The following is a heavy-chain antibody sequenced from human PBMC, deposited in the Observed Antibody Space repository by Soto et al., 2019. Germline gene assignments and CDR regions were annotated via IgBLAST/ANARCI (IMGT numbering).Heavy chain of an antibody. J-gene: IGHJ4*02. CDR1: GFTFSSYS. CDR3: ARDLASVAAAGRDY. Sequence: AGSLRLSCAASGFTFSSYSMNWVRQAPGKGLEWVSYISSSSSTIYYADSVKGRFTISRDNAKNSLYLQMNSLRAEDTAVYYCARDLASVAAAGRDYWGQGTLVTVSS. V-gene: IGHV3-48*01. CDR2: ISSSSSTI. D-gene: IGHD6-13*01.